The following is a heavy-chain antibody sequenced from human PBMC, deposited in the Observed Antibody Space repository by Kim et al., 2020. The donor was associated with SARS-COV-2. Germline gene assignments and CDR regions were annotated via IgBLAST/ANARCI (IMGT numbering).Heavy chain of an antibody. D-gene: IGHD5-12*01. J-gene: IGHJ6*01. V-gene: IGHV1-69*13. CDR3: ASAPLEMATIFYYYYYGVD. Sequence: SVKVSCKASGGTFSSYAISWVRQAPGQGLEWMGGIIPIFGTANYAQKFQGRVTITADESTSTAYMELSSLRSEDTAADYFASAPLEMATIFYYYYYGVD. CDR2: IIPIFGTA. CDR1: GGTFSSYA.